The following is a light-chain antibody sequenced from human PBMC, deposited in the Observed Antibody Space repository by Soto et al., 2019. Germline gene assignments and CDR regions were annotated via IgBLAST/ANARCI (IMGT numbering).Light chain of an antibody. V-gene: IGKV4-1*01. CDR2: WAS. CDR1: QSVLYSSNNKNY. J-gene: IGKJ4*01. CDR3: QQYYSSPLS. Sequence: DIVMTQSPDSLAVSLGERATINCKSSQSVLYSSNNKNYLAWYQQQAGQPPKVLIYWASTRESGVPDRFSGSGSGTDFTLTISSLQADDVAVYYCQQYYSSPLSFGGGTKVEIK.